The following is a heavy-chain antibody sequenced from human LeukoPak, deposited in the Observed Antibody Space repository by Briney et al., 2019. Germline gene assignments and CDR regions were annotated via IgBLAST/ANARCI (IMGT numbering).Heavy chain of an antibody. D-gene: IGHD3-3*01. J-gene: IGHJ5*02. CDR3: ARLSGIYDFWSGYYQDNWFDP. CDR2: INPSGGST. V-gene: IGHV1-46*02. Sequence: ASVKVSCKASRYTFNSYYMHWVRQAPGQGLEWTGIINPSGGSTSYAQKFQGRVTMTRDTSTSTVYMELSSLTSEDTAVYYCARLSGIYDFWSGYYQDNWFDPWGQGTLVTVSS. CDR1: RYTFNSYY.